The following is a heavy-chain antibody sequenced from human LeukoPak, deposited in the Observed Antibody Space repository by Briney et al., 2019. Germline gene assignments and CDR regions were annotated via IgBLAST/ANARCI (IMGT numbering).Heavy chain of an antibody. V-gene: IGHV3-48*03. CDR2: ISESGSAI. D-gene: IGHD5-18*01. CDR3: ARDQYNYGYVSWFDP. CDR1: GCTFSSYE. J-gene: IGHJ5*02. Sequence: GGSLRLSCAASGCTFSSYEMNWVRLAPGKGLEWVSYISESGSAIYYADSVKGRFTISRDNDKNSLYLQMNSLRAEDTAVYCARDQYNYGYVSWFDPWGQGTLVTVSS.